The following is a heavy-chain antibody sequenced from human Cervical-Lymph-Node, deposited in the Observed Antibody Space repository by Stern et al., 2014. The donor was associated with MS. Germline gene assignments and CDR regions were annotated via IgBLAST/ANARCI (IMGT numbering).Heavy chain of an antibody. D-gene: IGHD5-18*01. J-gene: IGHJ4*02. CDR2: IIPMFCSP. Sequence: VQLVESGAEVKKPGSSVKVSCRASGGTFNNHVLYCVRQAPGQGLEWMGGIIPMFCSPDYAQKFQGRVTITADKYKSTVHMELSSLTSEDTAIYYCANRDMGYTYGRHDYWGQGTLVTVSS. CDR1: GGTFNNHV. CDR3: ANRDMGYTYGRHDY. V-gene: IGHV1-69*06.